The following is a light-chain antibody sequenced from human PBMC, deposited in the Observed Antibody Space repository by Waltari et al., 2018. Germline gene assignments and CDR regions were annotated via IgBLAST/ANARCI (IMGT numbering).Light chain of an antibody. CDR2: DTN. CDR1: TGTVTSNHY. CDR3: LLSYSGTRV. V-gene: IGLV7-46*01. J-gene: IGLJ3*02. Sequence: QDVVTQEPSLTVSPGGTVTLTCGSSTGTVTSNHYPYWLQQKPGQAPRTLISDTNNKHSWTPARFSGSLLGGKAALTLSGAQPEDEADYYCLLSYSGTRVFGGGTRLTVL.